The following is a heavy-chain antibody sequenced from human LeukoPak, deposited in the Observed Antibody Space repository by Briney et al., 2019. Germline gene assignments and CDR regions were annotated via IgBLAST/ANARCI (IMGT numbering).Heavy chain of an antibody. Sequence: ASVKVSCKASGYTFTSYGISWVRQAPGQGLEWMGWISAYNGNTNYAQKLQGRVTMTTDTSASTAYMELRSLRSDDTAVYYCARVAGVIVATIIHEIDYWGQGTLVTVSS. D-gene: IGHD5-12*01. V-gene: IGHV1-18*01. CDR2: ISAYNGNT. CDR3: ARVAGVIVATIIHEIDY. CDR1: GYTFTSYG. J-gene: IGHJ4*02.